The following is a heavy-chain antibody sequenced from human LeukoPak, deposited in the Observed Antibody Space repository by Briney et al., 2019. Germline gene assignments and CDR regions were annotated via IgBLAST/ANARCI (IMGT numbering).Heavy chain of an antibody. D-gene: IGHD3-10*01. CDR1: GFTFSTYW. CDR2: IQQDGNEK. J-gene: IGHJ4*02. CDR3: ARDNVTMVRGVIIGFFDY. Sequence: GGSLRLSCAASGFTFSTYWMSWVRQAPGKGLEWVANIQQDGNEKYYVDSVKGRFTISRDNSKNTLYLQMNSLRAEDTAVYYCARDNVTMVRGVIIGFFDYWGQGTLVTVSS. V-gene: IGHV3-7*01.